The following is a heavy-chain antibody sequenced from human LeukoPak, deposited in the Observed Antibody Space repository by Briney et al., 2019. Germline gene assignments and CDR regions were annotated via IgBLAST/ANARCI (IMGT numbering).Heavy chain of an antibody. CDR3: VKDKWIDH. D-gene: IGHD2-8*01. CDR2: ININVGRT. Sequence: QAGGSLRLSCSVSGFTFSSYTMHWVRQAPGKGLEYVSSININVGRTYYADSVKGRFTISRDNSKNTLYLQMSSLRAEDTAVYYCVKDKWIDHWGQGTLVTVSS. CDR1: GFTFSSYT. V-gene: IGHV3-64D*09. J-gene: IGHJ4*02.